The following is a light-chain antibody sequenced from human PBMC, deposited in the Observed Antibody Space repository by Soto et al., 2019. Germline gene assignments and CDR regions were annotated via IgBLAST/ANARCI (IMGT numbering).Light chain of an antibody. CDR3: QQYDSSPIT. V-gene: IGKV1-17*01. CDR2: HAS. J-gene: IGKJ5*01. Sequence: DIQMTQSASSLSASLGDRVTITWRASQGIRNDLGWYQQKPGTAPKVLIYHASNLQSGVPSRFSGSGYGTEFNLTISRLEPEDFAVYYCQQYDSSPITFGQGTRLEIK. CDR1: QGIRND.